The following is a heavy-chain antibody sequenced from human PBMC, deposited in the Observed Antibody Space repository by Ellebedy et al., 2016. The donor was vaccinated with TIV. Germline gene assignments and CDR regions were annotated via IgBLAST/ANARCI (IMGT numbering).Heavy chain of an antibody. CDR3: ARGDRSGSYYYAYDYGMDV. CDR2: IYNSGST. V-gene: IGHV4-4*07. D-gene: IGHD3-10*01. J-gene: IGHJ6*02. Sequence: ESLKISXAAAGFSFSTDSMSWIRQPAGKGLEWIGRIYNSGSTNYNPSLKSRVTISVDTSTNQFSLKLSSVTAADTAVYYCARGDRSGSYYYAYDYGMDVWGQGTTVTVSS. CDR1: GFSFSTDS.